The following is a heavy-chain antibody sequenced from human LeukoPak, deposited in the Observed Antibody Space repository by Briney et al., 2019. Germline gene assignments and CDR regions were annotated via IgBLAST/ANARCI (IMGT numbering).Heavy chain of an antibody. D-gene: IGHD3-10*01. J-gene: IGHJ6*02. CDR1: GFTFSSYS. CDR3: ARMVRGTSGLDV. Sequence: PGGSLRLSCAASGFTFSSYSMNWVCQAPGKGLEWVSYITSTSSPIYYADSVKGRFTISRDNAKNSLYLQMNSLRAEDTAVYYCARMVRGTSGLDVWGQGTTVTVSS. CDR2: ITSTSSPI. V-gene: IGHV3-48*01.